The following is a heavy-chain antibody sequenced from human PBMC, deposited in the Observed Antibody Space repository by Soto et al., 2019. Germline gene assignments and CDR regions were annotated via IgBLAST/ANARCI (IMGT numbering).Heavy chain of an antibody. V-gene: IGHV1-58*02. Sequence: SVKVSCKASGFTFTSSAMRWVRQARGQRLEWIGWIVVGSGNTNYAQKLQGRVTMTTDTSTSTAYMELRSLRSDDTAVYYCAREYGGYDFDNFDYWGQGTLVTVSS. CDR2: IVVGSGNT. J-gene: IGHJ4*02. CDR3: AREYGGYDFDNFDY. CDR1: GFTFTSSA. D-gene: IGHD5-12*01.